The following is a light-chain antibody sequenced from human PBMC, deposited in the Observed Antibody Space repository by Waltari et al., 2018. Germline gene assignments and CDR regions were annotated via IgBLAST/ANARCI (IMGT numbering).Light chain of an antibody. J-gene: IGLJ1*01. CDR1: SSDVGGYNC. Sequence: QSALTQPASVSGSPGQSITISCTGTSSDVGGYNCVSWYQHYPGKAPKVLISEVSNRPSGVSNRFAGSKSGNTASLTISGLQAEDEADYYCNSCTGSGAYVFGTGTKVTVL. CDR3: NSCTGSGAYV. CDR2: EVS. V-gene: IGLV2-14*01.